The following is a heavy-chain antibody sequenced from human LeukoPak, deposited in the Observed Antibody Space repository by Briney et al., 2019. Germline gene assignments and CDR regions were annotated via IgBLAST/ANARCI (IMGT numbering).Heavy chain of an antibody. CDR3: ARWDLNYDSSGYDAFDI. J-gene: IGHJ3*02. D-gene: IGHD3-22*01. Sequence: GESLKISCKGSGYSFTNYWIGWVRQMPGKGLEWMGITYPGDSDTRYSPSFQGQVTISADKSMSTAYLQWSSLKASDTAMYYCARWDLNYDSSGYDAFDIWGQGTMVTVSS. CDR2: TYPGDSDT. CDR1: GYSFTNYW. V-gene: IGHV5-51*01.